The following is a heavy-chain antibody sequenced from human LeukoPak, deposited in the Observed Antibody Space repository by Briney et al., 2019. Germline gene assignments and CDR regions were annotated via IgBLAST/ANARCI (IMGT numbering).Heavy chain of an antibody. CDR2: IRYDGSNK. Sequence: PGGSLRLSCAASGFTFSSYGMHWVRQAPGKGLEWVAFIRYDGSNKYYADSVKGRFTISRDNSKNTLDLQMNSLKAEDTAVYYCAKGGDDSSGYYYFDYWGQGTLVTVSS. CDR1: GFTFSSYG. CDR3: AKGGDDSSGYYYFDY. V-gene: IGHV3-30*02. J-gene: IGHJ4*02. D-gene: IGHD3-22*01.